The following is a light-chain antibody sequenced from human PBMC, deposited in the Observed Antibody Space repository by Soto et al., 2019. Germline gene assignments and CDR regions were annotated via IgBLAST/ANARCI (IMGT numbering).Light chain of an antibody. V-gene: IGKV3-15*01. CDR3: QQYHNWPPQYT. CDR1: QTINSN. Sequence: EIVMTQSPATLSVSPGERATVSCSASQTINSNLAWYQQKPGQAPRLLIHGASTRATGVPARFSGSGSETEFTLTISSLQSEDFAVYYCQQYHNWPPQYTFGQGTKLQI. CDR2: GAS. J-gene: IGKJ2*01.